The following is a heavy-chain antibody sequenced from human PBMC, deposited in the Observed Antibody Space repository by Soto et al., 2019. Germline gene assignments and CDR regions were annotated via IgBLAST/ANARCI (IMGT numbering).Heavy chain of an antibody. CDR1: GDSISTFY. J-gene: IGHJ4*02. CDR2: VYYTGST. CDR3: ARGRTVRNYADDSSDYFYFFDY. D-gene: IGHD3-22*01. Sequence: LSLTCTVSGDSISTFYWGWMRQSPGKELEWIGYVYYTGSTNYNPSLKSRVTISVDRSKNQFSLKLTSANAADTAVYYCARGRTVRNYADDSSDYFYFFDYWGQGTRVTVSS. V-gene: IGHV4-59*01.